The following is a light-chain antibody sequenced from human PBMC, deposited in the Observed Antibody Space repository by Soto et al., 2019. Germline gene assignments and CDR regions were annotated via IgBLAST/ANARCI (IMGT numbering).Light chain of an antibody. CDR3: CSYPGSHTWV. Sequence: QSALTQPPSASGSPGQSVTISCTGTSSDIGNYNYVSWYQQHPGKAPKVMIYDVTKRPSGVPDRFSGSTSGNTASLTISGLQAEDEADYYCCSYPGSHTWVFGGGTQLTVL. CDR2: DVT. CDR1: SSDIGNYNY. V-gene: IGLV2-11*01. J-gene: IGLJ3*02.